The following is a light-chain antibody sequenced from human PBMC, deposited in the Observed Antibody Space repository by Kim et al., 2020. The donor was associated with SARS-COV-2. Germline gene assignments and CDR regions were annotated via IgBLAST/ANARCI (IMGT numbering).Light chain of an antibody. J-gene: IGKJ1*01. V-gene: IGKV1-27*01. CDR3: QKCDSAPWT. CDR1: QAISNY. Sequence: DIQMTQSPSSLSASVGDRVTITCRASQAISNYLAWFQLKPGKAPKLLIYAASALQPGVPSRFSGSGSGTDFTLTVTSLQPEDVATYYCQKCDSAPWTFGQGTKVDIK. CDR2: AAS.